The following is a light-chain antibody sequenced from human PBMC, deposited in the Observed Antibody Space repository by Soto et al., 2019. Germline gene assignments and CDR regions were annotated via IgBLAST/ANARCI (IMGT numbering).Light chain of an antibody. J-gene: IGKJ1*01. CDR1: QSTSTW. Sequence: DIQMTQSPSTLSASVGDRVTITCRASQSTSTWLAWYQHKPGKAPNLLIYKASSLESGVPSRFSGSGSGTEFTLTISSLQPDDVATYCCQQYGRYRTFGQGTKVEIK. CDR2: KAS. V-gene: IGKV1-5*03. CDR3: QQYGRYRT.